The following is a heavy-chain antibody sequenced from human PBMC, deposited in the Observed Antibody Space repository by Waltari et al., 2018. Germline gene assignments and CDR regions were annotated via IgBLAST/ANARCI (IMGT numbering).Heavy chain of an antibody. J-gene: IGHJ4*02. Sequence: EVQLVESGGGLIQPGGSLRLSCAASGFSVSDKYMSWVRQAPGKGVEWGSVIRSAGIDSAGSVMARFTTSRDNSQNTLYLQMSSLRAEDTAIYYCVKVWDNPWTGGQGTLVTVSS. CDR3: VKVWDNPWT. CDR2: IRSAGI. V-gene: IGHV3-53*01. D-gene: IGHD1-26*01. CDR1: GFSVSDKY.